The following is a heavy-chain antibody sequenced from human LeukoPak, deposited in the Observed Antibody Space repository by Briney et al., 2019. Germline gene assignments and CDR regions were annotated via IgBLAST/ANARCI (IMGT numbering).Heavy chain of an antibody. J-gene: IGHJ4*02. Sequence: ASVKVSCKASGGTFSSYGISWVRQAPGQGLEWMGWISAYNGNTNYAQKLQGRVTMTTDTSTSTAYMELRSLRSDDTAVYYCARGARIAVAGVLGYFDYWGQGTLVTVSS. D-gene: IGHD6-19*01. CDR3: ARGARIAVAGVLGYFDY. CDR2: ISAYNGNT. V-gene: IGHV1-18*01. CDR1: GGTFSSYG.